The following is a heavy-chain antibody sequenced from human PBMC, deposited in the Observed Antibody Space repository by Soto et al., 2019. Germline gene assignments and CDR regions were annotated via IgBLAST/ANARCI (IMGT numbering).Heavy chain of an antibody. CDR3: ARLTTTDYYYYYGMDV. V-gene: IGHV5-10-1*01. J-gene: IGHJ6*02. D-gene: IGHD4-4*01. Sequence: PGESLKISCKGSGYSFTSYWISWVRQMPGKGLEWMGRIDPSDSYTNYSPSFQGHVTISADKSISTAYLQWSSLKASGTAMYYCARLTTTDYYYYYGMDVWGQGTTVTV. CDR2: IDPSDSYT. CDR1: GYSFTSYW.